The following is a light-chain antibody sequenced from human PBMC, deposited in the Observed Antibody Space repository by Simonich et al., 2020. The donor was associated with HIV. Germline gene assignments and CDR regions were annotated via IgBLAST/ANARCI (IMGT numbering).Light chain of an antibody. CDR1: QSVLYSSNNKNY. CDR2: WAS. V-gene: IGKV4-1*01. CDR3: QQYYSTPRT. J-gene: IGKJ1*01. Sequence: DIVMTQSPDSLAVSLXERATTNCKSSQSVLYSSNNKNYLAWYQQKPGQPPKLLIYWASTRESGVPDRFSGSGSGTDFTLTISSLQAEDVAVYYCQQYYSTPRTFGQGTKVEXK.